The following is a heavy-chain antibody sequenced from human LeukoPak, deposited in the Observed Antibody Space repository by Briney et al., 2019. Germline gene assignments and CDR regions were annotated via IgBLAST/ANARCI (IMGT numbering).Heavy chain of an antibody. Sequence: GGSLRLSCAASGFTFSSYSMNWVRQAPGKGLEWVSSISSSSSYIYYADSVKGRFTISRDNAKNSLYLQMNSLRVEDTAVYYCASSAAAAGITDYWGQGTLVTVSS. CDR2: ISSSSSYI. CDR1: GFTFSSYS. V-gene: IGHV3-21*01. J-gene: IGHJ4*02. CDR3: ASSAAAAGITDY. D-gene: IGHD6-13*01.